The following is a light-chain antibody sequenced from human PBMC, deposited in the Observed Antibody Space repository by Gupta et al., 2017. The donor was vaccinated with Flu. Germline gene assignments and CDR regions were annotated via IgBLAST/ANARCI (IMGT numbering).Light chain of an antibody. J-gene: IGLJ2*01. CDR3: QTWGTGIRV. Sequence: QLVLTQSPSASASLGASVKLTCTLSSGHSSYTIAWHPQQPEKGPRFLMKITSDGSHSKGDEIPDRFSGSSSGAERYLTLSSLRSEDEADYYCQTWGTGIRVFGGGTKLTVL. CDR1: SGHSSYT. CDR2: ITSDGSH. V-gene: IGLV4-69*01.